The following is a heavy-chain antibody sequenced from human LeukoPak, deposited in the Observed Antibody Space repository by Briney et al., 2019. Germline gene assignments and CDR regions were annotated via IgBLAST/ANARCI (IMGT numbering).Heavy chain of an antibody. CDR3: AVIYGDYRYFDL. J-gene: IGHJ2*01. CDR2: IIPIFGTA. V-gene: IGHV1-69*13. D-gene: IGHD4-17*01. Sequence: APVKVSCKASGGTFSSYAISWVRQAPGQGLEWMGGIIPIFGTANYAQKFQGRVTITADESTSTAYMELSSLRSEDTAVYYCAVIYGDYRYFDLWGRGTLVTVSS. CDR1: GGTFSSYA.